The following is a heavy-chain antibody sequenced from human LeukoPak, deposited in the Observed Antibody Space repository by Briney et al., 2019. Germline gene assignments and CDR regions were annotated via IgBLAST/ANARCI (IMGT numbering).Heavy chain of an antibody. D-gene: IGHD3-22*01. V-gene: IGHV1-69*04. Sequence: ASVKVSCKASGGTFSSYAISWVRQAPGQGLEWMGRLIPIFGIANYAQKFQGRVTITADKSTSTAYMELSSLRSEDTAVYYCARVPTYYYDSSGYHYYGMDVWGQGTTVTVSS. CDR3: ARVPTYYYDSSGYHYYGMDV. CDR1: GGTFSSYA. J-gene: IGHJ6*02. CDR2: LIPIFGIA.